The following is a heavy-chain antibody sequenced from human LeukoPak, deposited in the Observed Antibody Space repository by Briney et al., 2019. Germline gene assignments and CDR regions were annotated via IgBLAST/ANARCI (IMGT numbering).Heavy chain of an antibody. J-gene: IGHJ6*03. V-gene: IGHV4-38-2*02. D-gene: IGHD5-18*01. Sequence: SETLSLTCTVSGYSISSAYYWGWIRQPPGKGLEWIGNIYHSGSTYCNPSLKSRVTISVDTSKNQFSLKLSSVTAADTAVYYCARVGDTAMVTPYNYYYYYMDVWGKGTTVTVSS. CDR3: ARVGDTAMVTPYNYYYYYMDV. CDR1: GYSISSAYY. CDR2: IYHSGST.